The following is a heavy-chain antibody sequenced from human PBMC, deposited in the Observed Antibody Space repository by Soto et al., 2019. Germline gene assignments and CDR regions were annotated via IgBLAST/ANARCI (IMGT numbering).Heavy chain of an antibody. CDR1: GGSISSGGYY. D-gene: IGHD3-22*01. J-gene: IGHJ4*02. Sequence: QVQLQESGPGLVKPSQTLSLTCTVSGGSISSGGYYWSWIRQHPGKGLEWIGYIYYRGSTYYNPSLKSRVTISVDTSKNQFSLKLSSVTAADKAVYDCERETDFYDSSGYYLFDYWGQGTLVTVSS. CDR2: IYYRGST. V-gene: IGHV4-31*03. CDR3: ERETDFYDSSGYYLFDY.